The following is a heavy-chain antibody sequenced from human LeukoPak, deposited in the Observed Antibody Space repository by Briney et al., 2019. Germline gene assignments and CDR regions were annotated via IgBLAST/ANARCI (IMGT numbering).Heavy chain of an antibody. Sequence: SETLSLTCAVYGGSFSGYYWSWIRQPPGKGLEWIGEINHSGSTNYNPSLKSRVTISVDTSKNQFSLKLSSVTAADTAVYYCARDGYCSGGSCYEGNWFDPWGQGTLVTVSS. CDR1: GGSFSGYY. J-gene: IGHJ5*02. CDR2: INHSGST. CDR3: ARDGYCSGGSCYEGNWFDP. V-gene: IGHV4-34*01. D-gene: IGHD2-15*01.